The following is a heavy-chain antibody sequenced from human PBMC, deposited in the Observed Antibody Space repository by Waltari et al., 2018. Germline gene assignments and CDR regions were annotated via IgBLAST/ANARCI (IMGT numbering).Heavy chain of an antibody. CDR3: ATSIIVVPADITGHDDAFDI. J-gene: IGHJ3*02. Sequence: QVQLQESGPGLVKPSETLSLTCTVSGGSISSYYWSWIRQPPGKGLEWIGYIYYSGSTNYSPSLKSRVTISVDTSKNQFSLKLSSVTAADTAVYYCATSIIVVPADITGHDDAFDIWGQGTMVTVSS. D-gene: IGHD2-2*01. CDR2: IYYSGST. V-gene: IGHV4-59*01. CDR1: GGSISSYY.